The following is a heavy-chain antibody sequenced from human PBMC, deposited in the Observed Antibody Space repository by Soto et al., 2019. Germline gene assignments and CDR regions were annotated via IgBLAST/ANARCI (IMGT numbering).Heavy chain of an antibody. CDR1: GYTFTSYG. D-gene: IGHD3-9*01. CDR2: ISAYNGNT. CDR3: ATDTSPYYDILTGYSGLWFDP. Sequence: GASVKVSCKASGYTFTSYGISWVRQAPGQGLEWMGWISAYNGNTNYAQKFQGRVTMTEDTSTDTAYMELSSLRSEDTAVYYCATDTSPYYDILTGYSGLWFDPWGQGTLVTVSS. V-gene: IGHV1-18*01. J-gene: IGHJ5*02.